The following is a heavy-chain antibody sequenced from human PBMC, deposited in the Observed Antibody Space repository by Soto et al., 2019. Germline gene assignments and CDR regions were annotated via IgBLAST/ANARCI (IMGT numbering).Heavy chain of an antibody. D-gene: IGHD3-10*01. Sequence: GESLKISCAASGFTFSSYWMSWVRQAPGKGLEWVANIKQDGSEKYYVDSVKGRFTISRDNAKNSLYLQMNSLRAEDTAVYYCARQLVSGSGSYYYYYYGMDVWGQGTTVTVSS. CDR2: IKQDGSEK. CDR3: ARQLVSGSGSYYYYYYGMDV. J-gene: IGHJ6*02. CDR1: GFTFSSYW. V-gene: IGHV3-7*01.